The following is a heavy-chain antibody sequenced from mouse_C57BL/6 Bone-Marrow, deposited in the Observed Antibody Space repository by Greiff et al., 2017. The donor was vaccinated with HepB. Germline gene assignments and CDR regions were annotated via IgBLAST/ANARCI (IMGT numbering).Heavy chain of an antibody. D-gene: IGHD1-1*01. CDR2: ISSGSSTI. V-gene: IGHV5-17*01. CDR1: GFTFSDYG. CDR3: ARATTVPFAY. Sequence: EVKVEESGGGLVKPGGSLKLSCAASGFTFSDYGMHWVRQAPEKGLEWVAYISSGSSTIYYADTVKGRFTISRDNAKNTLFLQMTSLRSEDTAMYYCARATTVPFAYWGQGTLVTVSA. J-gene: IGHJ3*01.